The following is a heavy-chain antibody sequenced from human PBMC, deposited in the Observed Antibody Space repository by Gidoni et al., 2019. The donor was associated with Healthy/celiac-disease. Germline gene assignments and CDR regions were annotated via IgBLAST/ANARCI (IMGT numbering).Heavy chain of an antibody. CDR3: ERTSDSSSWYRYDSRGYYVTTFDY. CDR1: GGTFSSYA. J-gene: IGHJ4*02. V-gene: IGHV1-69*01. CDR2: IIPIFGTA. D-gene: IGHD3-22*01. Sequence: QVQLVQSGAEVKKPGSSVKVSCKAPGGTFSSYAISCVRQAPGQGLEWMGGIIPIFGTANYEQQYKGRVKITEDEVTRTAYMEMSSLRSEDTAVYYGERTSDSSSWYRYDSRGYYVTTFDYWGQGTLVTVSS.